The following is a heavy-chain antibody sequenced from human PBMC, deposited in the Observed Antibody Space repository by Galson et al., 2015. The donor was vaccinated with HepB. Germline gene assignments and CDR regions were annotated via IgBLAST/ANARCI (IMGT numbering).Heavy chain of an antibody. D-gene: IGHD1-1*01. CDR2: IYSGGST. Sequence: SLRLSCAASGFTVSSNYMSWVRQAPGKGLEWVSVIYSGGSTYYADSVKGRFTISRDNSKNTLYLQMNSLRAEDTAVYYCAKDAVPINDQPYYFDYWGQGTLVTVSS. V-gene: IGHV3-66*01. CDR3: AKDAVPINDQPYYFDY. CDR1: GFTVSSNY. J-gene: IGHJ4*02.